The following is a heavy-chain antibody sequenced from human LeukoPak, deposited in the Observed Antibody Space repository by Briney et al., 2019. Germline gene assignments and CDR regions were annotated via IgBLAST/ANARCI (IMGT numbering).Heavy chain of an antibody. J-gene: IGHJ4*02. CDR2: ISSSSSYI. CDR3: ARGTMFPYYFDY. D-gene: IGHD3-10*02. V-gene: IGHV3-21*01. Sequence: GGSLRLSCAAYGFTFSSYSMKWVRQAPGKGLEWVSFISSSSSYIYYADSLKGRFTISRDNAKNSLYLQMNSLRAEDTAVYYCARGTMFPYYFDYWGQGTLVTVSS. CDR1: GFTFSSYS.